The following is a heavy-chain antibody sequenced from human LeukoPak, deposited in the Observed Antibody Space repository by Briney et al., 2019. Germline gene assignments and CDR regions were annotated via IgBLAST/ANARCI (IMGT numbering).Heavy chain of an antibody. CDR3: AREYQLLYVYYYYYMDV. V-gene: IGHV4-4*07. CDR2: IYTSGST. D-gene: IGHD2-2*02. CDR1: GGSFSAYH. J-gene: IGHJ6*03. Sequence: SETLSLTCAVYGGSFSAYHWSWIRQPPGKGLEWIGRIYTSGSTNYNPSLKSRVTMSVDTSKNQFSLNLSSVTAADTAVYYCAREYQLLYVYYYYYMDVWGKGTTVTVSS.